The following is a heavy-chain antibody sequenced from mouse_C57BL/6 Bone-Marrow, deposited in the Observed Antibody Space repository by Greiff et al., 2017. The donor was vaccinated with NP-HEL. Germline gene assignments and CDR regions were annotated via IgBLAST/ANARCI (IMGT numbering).Heavy chain of an antibody. D-gene: IGHD2-4*01. CDR1: GFTFSSYG. Sequence: EVKLMESGGDLVKPGGSLKLSCAASGFTFSSYGMSWVRQTPDKRLEWVATISSGGSYTYYPDSVKGRFTISRDNAKNNLYLQMSSLKSEDTAMYYCARQGDYDVLSYWYFDVWGTGTTVTDSS. CDR2: ISSGGSYT. CDR3: ARQGDYDVLSYWYFDV. J-gene: IGHJ1*03. V-gene: IGHV5-6*01.